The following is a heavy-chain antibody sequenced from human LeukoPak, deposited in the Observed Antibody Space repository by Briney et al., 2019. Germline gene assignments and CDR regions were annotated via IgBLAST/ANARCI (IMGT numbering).Heavy chain of an antibody. Sequence: ASVKVSCKASGYTFASYGISWVRQAPGQGLEWVGWISAYNGNTNYAQKLQGRVTMTTGTSTSTAYMELRSLRSDYTAAYYCARDQIFVGELLDYWGQGTLVTVSS. CDR3: ARDQIFVGELLDY. CDR2: ISAYNGNT. V-gene: IGHV1-18*01. CDR1: GYTFASYG. D-gene: IGHD1-26*01. J-gene: IGHJ4*02.